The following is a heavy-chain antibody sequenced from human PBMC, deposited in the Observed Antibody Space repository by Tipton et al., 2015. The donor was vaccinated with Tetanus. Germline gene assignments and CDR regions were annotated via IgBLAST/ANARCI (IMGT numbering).Heavy chain of an antibody. D-gene: IGHD3-3*01. CDR2: IYYTALT. CDR3: ARIYDFWSGYYSDH. V-gene: IGHV4-30-4*01. J-gene: IGHJ4*02. CDR1: GGSVNSGTYY. Sequence: TLSLTCSVSGGSVNSGTYYWNWIRQRPGKGLEWIGNIYYTALTSYTPSLNSRVTISVDTSKNQFSLKLSSVTAADTAVYYCARIYDFWSGYYSDHWGQGTLVTVSS.